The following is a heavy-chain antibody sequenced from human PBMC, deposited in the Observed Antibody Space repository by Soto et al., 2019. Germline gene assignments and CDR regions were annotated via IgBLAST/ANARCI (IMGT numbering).Heavy chain of an antibody. CDR2: ILPIFGTA. J-gene: IGHJ5*02. D-gene: IGHD2-15*01. V-gene: IGHV1-69*13. CDR1: GFTFTNSA. CDR3: AESPNVVVVAATPTYNWFDP. Sequence: SVKVSCKASGFTFTNSAVQSLRQARGQGLEWIGGILPIFGTANYAQKFQGRVTITADESTSTAYMELSSLRSEDTAVYYCAESPNVVVVAATPTYNWFDPWGQGTLVTVSS.